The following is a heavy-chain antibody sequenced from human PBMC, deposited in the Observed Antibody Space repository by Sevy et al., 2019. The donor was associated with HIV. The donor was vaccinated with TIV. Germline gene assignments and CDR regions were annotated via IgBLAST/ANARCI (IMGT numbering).Heavy chain of an antibody. CDR2: IYYSGST. D-gene: IGHD3-22*01. Sequence: SETLSLTCTVSGGSISSGGYYWSWIRQHPGKGLEWIGYIYYSGSTYYNPSLKSRVTISVDTSKNQFSLKLSSVTAADTAVYYCAREGYDSSGYYYPYFDYGGQGTLVTVSS. CDR1: GGSISSGGYY. J-gene: IGHJ4*02. CDR3: AREGYDSSGYYYPYFDY. V-gene: IGHV4-31*03.